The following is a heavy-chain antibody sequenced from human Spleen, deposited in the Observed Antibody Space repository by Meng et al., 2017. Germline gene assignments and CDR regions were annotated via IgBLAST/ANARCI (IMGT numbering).Heavy chain of an antibody. Sequence: VQPPYGGAGLLKPLEPLSLPCVVSGGSFSDYYWRWIRQPPGKGLEWIGEINHSGSTNYNPSLESRATISVDTSQNNLSLKLSSVTAADSAVYYCARGPTTMAHDFDYWGQGTLVTVSS. CDR3: ARGPTTMAHDFDY. CDR1: GGSFSDYY. CDR2: INHSGST. D-gene: IGHD4-11*01. V-gene: IGHV4-34*01. J-gene: IGHJ4*02.